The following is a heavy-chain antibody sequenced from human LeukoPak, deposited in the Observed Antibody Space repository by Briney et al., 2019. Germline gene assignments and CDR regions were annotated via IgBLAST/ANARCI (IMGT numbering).Heavy chain of an antibody. CDR1: GFTFSSSA. CDR3: AKGPTYYDILTGDQAFDY. V-gene: IGHV3-23*01. Sequence: GGSLRLSCAASGFTFSSSAMSWVRQAPGKGLEWVSNISGSGSGGSTYYADSVKGRFTISRDNSKNTLYLQMNSLRAEDTAVYYCAKGPTYYDILTGDQAFDYWGQGTLVTVSS. J-gene: IGHJ4*02. D-gene: IGHD3-9*01. CDR2: ISGSGSGGST.